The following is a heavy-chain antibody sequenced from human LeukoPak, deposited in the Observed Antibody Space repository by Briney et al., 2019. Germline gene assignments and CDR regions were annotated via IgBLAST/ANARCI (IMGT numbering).Heavy chain of an antibody. Sequence: PGGALRLSCAASGFTFSSYGMHWVRQAPGKGLEWVAVISYDGSNKYYADSVKGRFTISRDNSKNTLYLQMNSLRAEDTAVYYCAKDFLLNKKWGFNGPHYWGQGTLVTVSS. J-gene: IGHJ4*02. CDR1: GFTFSSYG. D-gene: IGHD3-16*01. CDR3: AKDFLLNKKWGFNGPHY. V-gene: IGHV3-30*18. CDR2: ISYDGSNK.